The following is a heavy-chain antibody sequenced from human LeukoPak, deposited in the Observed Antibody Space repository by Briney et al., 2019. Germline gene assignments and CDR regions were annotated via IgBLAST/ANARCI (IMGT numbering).Heavy chain of an antibody. V-gene: IGHV4-39*01. J-gene: IGHJ5*02. CDR2: IYYSGST. CDR3: ARYSSSSGWFDP. CDR1: GGSISSSSYD. Sequence: SETLSLTCTDSGGSISSSSYDWVWIRQRPGKGREWIGNIYYSGSTLYNPSLQRSVSIPVDTSTNQLSLKLSCVTAEDTAVYYSARYSSSSGWFDPWGQGTLVTVSS. D-gene: IGHD6-6*01.